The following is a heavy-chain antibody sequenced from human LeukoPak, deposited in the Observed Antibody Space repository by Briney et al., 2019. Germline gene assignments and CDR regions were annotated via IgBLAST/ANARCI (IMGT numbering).Heavy chain of an antibody. J-gene: IGHJ5*02. CDR3: ARDEAGHYALAL. V-gene: IGHV4-34*01. CDR1: GFTFSDYY. Sequence: GSLRLSCAASGFTFSDYYMSWIRQSPGKRLEWIGLINSGGTTVYDPSLKSRVTISIDPSKNQFSLTLRSMTATDTAVYYCARDEAGHYALALWGQGTPVTVSS. D-gene: IGHD4-17*01. CDR2: INSGGTT.